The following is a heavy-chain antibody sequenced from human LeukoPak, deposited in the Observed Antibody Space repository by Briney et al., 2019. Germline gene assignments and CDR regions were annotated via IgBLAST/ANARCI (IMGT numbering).Heavy chain of an antibody. D-gene: IGHD3-22*01. CDR1: GFTFSSYA. CDR2: ISGSGGST. CDR3: TRRGERASLYYYDSSGYLAY. J-gene: IGHJ4*02. V-gene: IGHV3-23*01. Sequence: GGSLRLSCAASGFTFSSYAMSWVRQAPGKGLEWVSAISGSGGSTYYADSVKGRFTISRDNSKNTLYLHMNSLRVDDTAVYYCTRRGERASLYYYDSSGYLAYWGQGTPVTVSS.